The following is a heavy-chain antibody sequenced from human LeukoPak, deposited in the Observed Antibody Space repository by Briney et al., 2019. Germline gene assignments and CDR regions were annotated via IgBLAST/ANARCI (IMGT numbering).Heavy chain of an antibody. J-gene: IGHJ4*02. V-gene: IGHV5-51*01. Sequence: GESLKISCKGSGYSVTSYWIGWVRQMPGKGLEWMGIIYPGDSDTRYSPSFQGQVTISADKSISTAYLQWSSLKASDTAMYYCARQGVGASTGYYFDYWGQGTLLTVSS. CDR2: IYPGDSDT. D-gene: IGHD1-26*01. CDR1: GYSVTSYW. CDR3: ARQGVGASTGYYFDY.